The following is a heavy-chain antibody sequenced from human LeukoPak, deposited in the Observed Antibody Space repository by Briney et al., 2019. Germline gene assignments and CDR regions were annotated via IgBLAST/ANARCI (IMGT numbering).Heavy chain of an antibody. V-gene: IGHV3-30*18. J-gene: IGHJ4*02. D-gene: IGHD2-15*01. CDR1: GFTFSSYG. Sequence: GRSLRLSCAASGFTFSSYGMHWVRQALGKGLEWVAVISYDGSNKYYADSVKGRFTISRDNSKNTLYLQMNSLRAEDTAVYYCAKDHLRYCSGGSCYPDYWGQGTLVTVSS. CDR3: AKDHLRYCSGGSCYPDY. CDR2: ISYDGSNK.